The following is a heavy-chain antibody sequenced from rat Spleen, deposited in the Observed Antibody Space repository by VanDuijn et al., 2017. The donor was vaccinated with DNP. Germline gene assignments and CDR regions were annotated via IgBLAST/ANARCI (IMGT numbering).Heavy chain of an antibody. CDR3: ARPNNIGTAYWFAY. CDR2: ITASGGTT. CDR1: KFTFDDYW. V-gene: IGHV5-31*01. D-gene: IGHD1-5*01. J-gene: IGHJ3*01. Sequence: EVHLVESGGDLVQPGRSLKLSCVASKFTFDDYWMSWIRQVPGKGLEWIASITASGGTTYYPDSVKGRFTISRDNAKNTLSLQMNSLRSEDTATYYCARPNNIGTAYWFAYWGQGTLVTVSS.